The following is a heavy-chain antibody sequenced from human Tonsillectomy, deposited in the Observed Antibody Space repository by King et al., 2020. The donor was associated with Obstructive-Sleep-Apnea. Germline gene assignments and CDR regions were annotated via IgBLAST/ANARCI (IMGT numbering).Heavy chain of an antibody. CDR3: ARSQDILTGYYYYYGMDV. D-gene: IGHD3-9*01. J-gene: IGHJ6*02. Sequence: VQLVESGGGLVRPGGSLRLSCAASGFTFSSYSMNWVRQAPGKGLKWVSYISSSSSTIYYADSVKGRFTISRDNAKNSLYLQMTSLRAEDTAVYYCARSQDILTGYYYYYGMDVWGQGTTVTVSS. V-gene: IGHV3-48*01. CDR1: GFTFSSYS. CDR2: ISSSSSTI.